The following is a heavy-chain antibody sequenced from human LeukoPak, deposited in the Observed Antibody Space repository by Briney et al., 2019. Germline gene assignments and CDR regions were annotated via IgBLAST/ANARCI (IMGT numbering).Heavy chain of an antibody. V-gene: IGHV3-30*18. J-gene: IGHJ4*02. Sequence: GGSLRLSCAASGFTFSSYGMHWVRQAPGKGLEWVAVISYDGSNKYYADSVKGRFTISRDNSKNTLYLQMNSLRAEDTAVYYCAKGTMVRGVILDYWGQGTLVTVSS. D-gene: IGHD3-10*01. CDR2: ISYDGSNK. CDR1: GFTFSSYG. CDR3: AKGTMVRGVILDY.